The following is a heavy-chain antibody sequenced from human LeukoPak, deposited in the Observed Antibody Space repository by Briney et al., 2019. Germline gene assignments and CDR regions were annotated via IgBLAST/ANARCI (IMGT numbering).Heavy chain of an antibody. Sequence: SETLSLTCTVSGGSISSYYWSWIRQPPGKGLEWIGYIYYSGGTNYNPSLKSRVTISVDTSKNQFSLKLSSVTAADTAVYYCARVRTAVTLSYYYYMDVWGKGTTVTVSS. CDR2: IYYSGGT. CDR1: GGSISSYY. J-gene: IGHJ6*03. D-gene: IGHD4-11*01. CDR3: ARVRTAVTLSYYYYMDV. V-gene: IGHV4-59*01.